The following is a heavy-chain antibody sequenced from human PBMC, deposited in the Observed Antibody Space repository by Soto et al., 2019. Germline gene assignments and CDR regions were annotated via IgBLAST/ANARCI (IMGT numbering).Heavy chain of an antibody. CDR1: GFTFSAFW. CDR2: INRDGSET. D-gene: IGHD7-27*01. J-gene: IGHJ4*02. Sequence: HPGGSLRLSCAASGFTFSAFWMSWVRQAPGKGLECVANINRDGSETTYVDSVKGRFSISRDNSKNSLYLQMSSLRAEDTAVYYCARADLTGNVRQGFDYWSQGT. V-gene: IGHV3-7*01. CDR3: ARADLTGNVRQGFDY.